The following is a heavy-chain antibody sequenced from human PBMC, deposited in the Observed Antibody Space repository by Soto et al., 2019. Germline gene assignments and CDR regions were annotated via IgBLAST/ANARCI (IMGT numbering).Heavy chain of an antibody. J-gene: IGHJ4*02. D-gene: IGHD2-15*01. CDR3: ARHTPAISISDH. CDR1: GDSISSDDSY. Sequence: SETLSLTCSVSGDSISSDDSYWSWIRLPPGKGLEWIGYIYSSGSTYYNPSLKSRITISVDTSRNQFSLRLTSVTAEDTAVYYCARHTPAISISDHWGQGTLVTVSS. CDR2: IYSSGST. V-gene: IGHV4-30-4*01.